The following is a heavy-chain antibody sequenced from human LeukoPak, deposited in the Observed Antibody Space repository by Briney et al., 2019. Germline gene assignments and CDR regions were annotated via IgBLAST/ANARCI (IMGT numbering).Heavy chain of an antibody. D-gene: IGHD2-2*01. CDR2: IKRKSDGETT. J-gene: IGHJ4*02. CDR3: ATDAYCSSNRFPAAYDN. Sequence: GGSLRLSCAASGFTFSYVWMSWVRQAPGKGLEWVGRIKRKSDGETTDYAAPVKGRITISRDDSKNTVYLEINSLKSEDTAVYYCATDAYCSSNRFPAAYDNWGQGTLVTVSS. V-gene: IGHV3-15*01. CDR1: GFTFSYVW.